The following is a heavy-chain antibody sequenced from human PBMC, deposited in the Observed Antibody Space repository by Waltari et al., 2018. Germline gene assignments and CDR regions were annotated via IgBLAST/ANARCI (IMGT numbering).Heavy chain of an antibody. J-gene: IGHJ4*02. CDR3: ARSHGESYVHFDY. CDR2: ISYDGSNK. Sequence: QVQLVESGGGVVQPGRSLRLSCAASGFTFSSYAMHWVRQAPGKGLEWVAVISYDGSNKYYADSVKGRFTISRDNSKNTLYLQMNSLRAEDTAVYYCARSHGESYVHFDYWGQGTLVTVSS. D-gene: IGHD1-26*01. V-gene: IGHV3-30-3*01. CDR1: GFTFSSYA.